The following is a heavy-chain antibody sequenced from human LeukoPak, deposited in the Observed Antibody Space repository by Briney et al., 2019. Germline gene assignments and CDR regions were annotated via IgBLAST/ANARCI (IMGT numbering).Heavy chain of an antibody. CDR3: AKRLVVVVPAAPYYFDY. Sequence: GGSLRPSCAASGFTFSSYAMSWVRQAPGKGLEWVSAISGSGGSTYYADSVKGRFTISRDNSKNTLYLQMNSLRAEDTAVYYCAKRLVVVVPAAPYYFDYWGQGTLVTVSS. CDR1: GFTFSSYA. CDR2: ISGSGGST. J-gene: IGHJ4*02. V-gene: IGHV3-23*01. D-gene: IGHD2-2*01.